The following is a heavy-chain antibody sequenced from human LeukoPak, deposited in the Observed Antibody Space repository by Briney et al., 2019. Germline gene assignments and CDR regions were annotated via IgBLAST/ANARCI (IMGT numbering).Heavy chain of an antibody. Sequence: PGGSLRRACAASGFTLRNYWMHWVRQTPGVGLLWVSRINGDGTSATYAGSVKGRFTISRDNAKNTLYLQMNSLRAEDTAVYYCARVAYCGGDCYSLDYYYMDVWGKGTTVTVSS. CDR3: ARVAYCGGDCYSLDYYYMDV. J-gene: IGHJ6*03. V-gene: IGHV3-74*01. CDR1: GFTLRNYW. D-gene: IGHD2-21*02. CDR2: INGDGTSA.